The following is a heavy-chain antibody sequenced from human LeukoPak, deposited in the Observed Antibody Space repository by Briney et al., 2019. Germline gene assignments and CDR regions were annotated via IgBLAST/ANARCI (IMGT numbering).Heavy chain of an antibody. J-gene: IGHJ4*02. CDR1: GFTFSSEW. Sequence: GGSLTLSCPASGFTFSSEWMSWVRQAPGKGLQLVANIKQDGSEMYYVDSVKGRFTISRDNAKNSLYLQMNSLRAEDAAVYYCAKLGFVGASNYWGQGTLVTVSS. V-gene: IGHV3-7*01. CDR2: IKQDGSEM. D-gene: IGHD1-26*01. CDR3: AKLGFVGASNY.